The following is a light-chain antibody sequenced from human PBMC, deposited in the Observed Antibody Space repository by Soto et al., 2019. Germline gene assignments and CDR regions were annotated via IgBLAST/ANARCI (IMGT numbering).Light chain of an antibody. CDR3: SSYTSASFYV. V-gene: IGLV2-14*01. J-gene: IGLJ1*01. CDR1: TSDIAGYNY. CDR2: EVT. Sequence: QSVLAQPASVSGSPGQSITISCTGTTSDIAGYNYVSWYQQHPGKAPKLLIYEVTSRASVVSHRFSGSKSGNTASLTISGLQAEDEAEYYCSSYTSASFYVFGTGTKVTVL.